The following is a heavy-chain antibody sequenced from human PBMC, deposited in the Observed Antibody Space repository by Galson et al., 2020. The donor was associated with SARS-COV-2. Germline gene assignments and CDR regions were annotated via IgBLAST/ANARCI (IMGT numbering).Heavy chain of an antibody. CDR3: GRGALFGVVIMPPYFDY. J-gene: IGHJ4*02. V-gene: IGHV2-5*02. CDR1: GFSLDTSGVG. D-gene: IGHD3-3*01. Sequence: SGPTLVKPTQTLTLTCTFSGFSLDTSGVGVGWIRQSPGKALEWLALIYWDDDKRYSPFLKTRLTITKDTSKNQVVLTMTNMDPVDTATYYCGRGALFGVVIMPPYFDYWGQGSLVTVSS. CDR2: IYWDDDK.